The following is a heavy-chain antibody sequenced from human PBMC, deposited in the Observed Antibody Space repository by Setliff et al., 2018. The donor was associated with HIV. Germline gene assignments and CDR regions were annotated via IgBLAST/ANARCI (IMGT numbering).Heavy chain of an antibody. Sequence: PSETLSLTCTVSGGSISTSSYYWGWIRQPPGKGLEWIGSIYYSGSTYYNPSLKSRVTISVDTSKTQFSLKLTSVTAADTAVYYCARSGSYVGPIQHWGQGTLVTVSS. V-gene: IGHV4-39*07. D-gene: IGHD3-10*02. CDR3: ARSGSYVGPIQH. CDR1: GGSISTSSYY. CDR2: IYYSGST. J-gene: IGHJ1*01.